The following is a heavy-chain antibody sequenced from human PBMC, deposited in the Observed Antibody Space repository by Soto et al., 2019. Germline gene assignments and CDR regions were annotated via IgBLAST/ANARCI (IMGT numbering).Heavy chain of an antibody. CDR3: ARSGIAVAGTGPGRY. V-gene: IGHV1-18*01. D-gene: IGHD6-19*01. CDR2: VSAYNGNT. J-gene: IGHJ4*02. Sequence: GASVKVSCKASGYTFTSYGISWVRQAPGQGLEWMGWVSAYNGNTNYAQKFQGRVTMTTDTSTSTAYMELRSLRSDDTAVYYCARSGIAVAGTGPGRYWGQGTLVTVSS. CDR1: GYTFTSYG.